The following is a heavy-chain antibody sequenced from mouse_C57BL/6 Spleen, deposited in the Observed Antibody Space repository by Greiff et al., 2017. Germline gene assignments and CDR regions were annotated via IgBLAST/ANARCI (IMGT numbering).Heavy chain of an antibody. J-gene: IGHJ4*01. Sequence: EVKLVESGGGLVQPKGSLKLSCAASGFTFNTYAMHWVRQAPGKGLEWVARISSKSSNYATNYDVSVKDRFTITRDDPQAMLHLQMNNLKTKDAAMYFCVGEGTVVGSRCAMDYWGQGTSVTVSS. CDR1: GFTFNTYA. CDR2: ISSKSSNYAT. V-gene: IGHV10-3*01. CDR3: VGEGTVVGSRCAMDY. D-gene: IGHD1-1*01.